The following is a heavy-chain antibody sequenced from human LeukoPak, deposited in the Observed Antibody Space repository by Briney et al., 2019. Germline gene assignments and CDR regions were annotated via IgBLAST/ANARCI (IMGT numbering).Heavy chain of an antibody. CDR1: GGSISSDSYY. CDR2: IYYSGST. J-gene: IGHJ6*03. Sequence: SETLSLTCTVSGGSISSDSYYWGWIRQPPGKGLEWIGSIYYSGSTYYNPSLKSRVTISVDTSKNQFSLKLSSVTAADTAVYYCARAGPSSGGYYYFDYYYYMDVWGKGTTVTVSS. D-gene: IGHD3-22*01. CDR3: ARAGPSSGGYYYFDYYYYMDV. V-gene: IGHV4-39*07.